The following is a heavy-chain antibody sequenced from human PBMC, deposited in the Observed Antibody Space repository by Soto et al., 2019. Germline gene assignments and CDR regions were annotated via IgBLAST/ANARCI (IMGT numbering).Heavy chain of an antibody. CDR3: ARDNGMAGSFDP. V-gene: IGHV3-48*02. CDR2: ITAGSNTI. D-gene: IGHD2-8*01. J-gene: IGHJ5*02. Sequence: QVVESGGRLVQPGGSLRLSCAASGFTFSAYSMNWARQAPGKGLEWVSYITAGSNTIFYADSVKGRFTISRDNAKNSLYLQMNSLRDDDTAVYYCARDNGMAGSFDPWGPGTLVIVSS. CDR1: GFTFSAYS.